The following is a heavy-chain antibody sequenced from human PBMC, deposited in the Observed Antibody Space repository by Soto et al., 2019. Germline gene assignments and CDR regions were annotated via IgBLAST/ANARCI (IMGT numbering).Heavy chain of an antibody. CDR3: ARGGGAPYYYSGVDV. J-gene: IGHJ6*02. CDR2: ISTYNGDT. Sequence: ASVKVSCKASGYTFTRSAISWVRQSPGQGLEWMGWISTYNGDTDYAQTFQGRVTMTTGTSTSTVYMELRSLRSDDTAVYYCARGGGAPYYYSGVDVWGQGTPVPVS. V-gene: IGHV1-18*01. CDR1: GYTFTRSA. D-gene: IGHD3-10*01.